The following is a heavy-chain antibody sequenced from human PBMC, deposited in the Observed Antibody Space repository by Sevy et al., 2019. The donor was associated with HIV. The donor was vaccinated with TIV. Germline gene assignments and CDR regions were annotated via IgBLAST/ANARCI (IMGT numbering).Heavy chain of an antibody. CDR3: AREGALYYYGSGSYFDY. CDR2: IWYDGSNK. CDR1: GFTFSSYG. Sequence: GGSLRLSCAASGFTFSSYGMHWVRQAPGKGLEWVAVIWYDGSNKYYAYSVKGRFTISRDNSKNTLYLQMNSLRAEDTAVYYCAREGALYYYGSGSYFDYWGQGTLVTVSS. D-gene: IGHD3-10*01. V-gene: IGHV3-33*01. J-gene: IGHJ4*02.